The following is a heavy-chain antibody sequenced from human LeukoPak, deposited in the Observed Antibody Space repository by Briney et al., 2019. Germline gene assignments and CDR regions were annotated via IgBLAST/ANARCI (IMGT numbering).Heavy chain of an antibody. V-gene: IGHV4-61*01. J-gene: IGHJ3*02. CDR2: IYYSGST. D-gene: IGHD2-8*01. CDR3: ARDRARSILYYRLGAFDI. Sequence: PSETLSLTCTVSGGSVSSGSYYWSWIRQPPGKGLEWIGYIYYSGSTNYNPSLKSRVTISVDMSKNQFSLKLSSVTAADTAVYYCARDRARSILYYRLGAFDIWGQGTMVTVSS. CDR1: GGSVSSGSYY.